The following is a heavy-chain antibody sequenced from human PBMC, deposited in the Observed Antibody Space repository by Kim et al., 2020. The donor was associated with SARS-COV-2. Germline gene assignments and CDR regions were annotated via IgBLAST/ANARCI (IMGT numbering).Heavy chain of an antibody. J-gene: IGHJ6*02. CDR3: ARVLGYYSMDV. V-gene: IGHV3-11*01. CDR2: ISSSSTTM. D-gene: IGHD7-27*01. CDR1: GFTFSDYY. Sequence: GGSLRLSCAASGFTFSDYYMSWVRQVPGKGLDWVSYISSSSTTMYYADSVKGRFTISRYNAENSLYLQMNSLRAEDTAMYYCARVLGYYSMDVWGQGTTVTVSS.